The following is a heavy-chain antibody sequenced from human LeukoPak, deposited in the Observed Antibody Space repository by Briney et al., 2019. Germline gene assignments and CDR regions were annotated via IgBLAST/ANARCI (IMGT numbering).Heavy chain of an antibody. Sequence: PGGSLRLSCAASGFTFSSYIMHWVRQAPGKGLEWVAIISYDGSSTYYADSVKGRFTISRDNSKNTLYLQVNSLRAEDTAVYYCARSGGYSYANAWGQGALVTVSS. CDR1: GFTFSSYI. CDR3: ARSGGYSYANA. V-gene: IGHV3-30*04. D-gene: IGHD5-18*01. J-gene: IGHJ5*02. CDR2: ISYDGSST.